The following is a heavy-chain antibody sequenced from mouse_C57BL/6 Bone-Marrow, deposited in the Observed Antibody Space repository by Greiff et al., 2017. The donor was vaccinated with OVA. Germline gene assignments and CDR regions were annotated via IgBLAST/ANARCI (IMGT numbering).Heavy chain of an antibody. Sequence: EVQLQESGAELVRPGASVKLSCTASGYNIKDDYMHWVKQRPEQGLEWIGWIDPENGDTEYASKFTGKATITEDNSSNTAYLQLSRLASEVTAVYYCAFPLITTDYWGQGTTLTVSS. CDR1: GYNIKDDY. D-gene: IGHD1-1*01. V-gene: IGHV14-4*01. CDR3: AFPLITTDY. J-gene: IGHJ2*01. CDR2: IDPENGDT.